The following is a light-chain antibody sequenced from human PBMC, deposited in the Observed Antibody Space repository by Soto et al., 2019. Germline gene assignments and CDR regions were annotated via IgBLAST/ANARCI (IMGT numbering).Light chain of an antibody. CDR3: QQHSHWPPWT. V-gene: IGKV3-11*01. CDR1: ENVRTF. J-gene: IGKJ1*01. Sequence: TQSPATLSLSPGERATLSCRASENVRTFVDWYQQKPGQAPRLLIYGASNRATDIPARFSGSGSGTDFTLTISNLEPEDFAVYYCQQHSHWPPWTFGQGTKVDIK. CDR2: GAS.